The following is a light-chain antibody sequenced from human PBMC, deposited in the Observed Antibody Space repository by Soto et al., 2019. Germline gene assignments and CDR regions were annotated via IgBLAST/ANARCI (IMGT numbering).Light chain of an antibody. CDR2: EVN. Sequence: QSALTQPPSASGSPGQSVTISCTGTSSAVGGYNYVSWYQQHPGKVPKLMVYEVNKRPSGVPDRFSGSKSGNTASLTVSGPQAEDEADYYCTSYAGGNNVFGTGTKVTVL. CDR3: TSYAGGNNV. V-gene: IGLV2-8*01. J-gene: IGLJ1*01. CDR1: SSAVGGYNY.